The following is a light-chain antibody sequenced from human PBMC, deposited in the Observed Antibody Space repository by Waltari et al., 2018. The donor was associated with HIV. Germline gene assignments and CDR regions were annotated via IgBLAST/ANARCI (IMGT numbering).Light chain of an antibody. Sequence: QSALTQPASVSVSPGQSITISCTGTSSDVGGYNCLPCYQQHPGKAPKLMIYEVSHRPSGVSNRFSGSKSGNTASLTISGLQAEDEADYYCSSYTRSSTHVVFGGGTKLTVL. CDR1: SSDVGGYNC. V-gene: IGLV2-14*01. CDR3: SSYTRSSTHVV. J-gene: IGLJ2*01. CDR2: EVS.